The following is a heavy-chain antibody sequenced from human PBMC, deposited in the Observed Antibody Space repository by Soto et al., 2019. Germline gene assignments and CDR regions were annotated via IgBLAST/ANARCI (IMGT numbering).Heavy chain of an antibody. CDR3: ARGQGAFDI. CDR1: GGSISSYY. V-gene: IGHV4-59*01. Sequence: TLSLTCTVPGGSISSYYWSWIRQPPGKGLEWIGYIYYSGSTNYNPSLKSRVTISVDTSKNQFSLKLSSVTAADTAVYYCARGQGAFDIWGQGTMVTVSS. CDR2: IYYSGST. J-gene: IGHJ3*02.